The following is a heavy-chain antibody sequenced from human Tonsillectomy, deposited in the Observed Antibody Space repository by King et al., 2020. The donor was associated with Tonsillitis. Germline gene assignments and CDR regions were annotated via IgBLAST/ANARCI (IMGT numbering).Heavy chain of an antibody. CDR2: IYYSGNT. CDR3: ARQASMITFGGVIASNWFDP. D-gene: IGHD3-16*02. CDR1: GGSISSSSYY. J-gene: IGHJ5*02. V-gene: IGHV4-39*01. Sequence: LQLQESGPGLVKPSETLSLTCTVSGGSISSSSYYWGWIRQPPGKGLEWIGSIYYSGNTYYNPFLNSQFTISVDTSKNQLSLKLSSVTAADTAVYYCARQASMITFGGVIASNWFDPWGQGTLVTVSS.